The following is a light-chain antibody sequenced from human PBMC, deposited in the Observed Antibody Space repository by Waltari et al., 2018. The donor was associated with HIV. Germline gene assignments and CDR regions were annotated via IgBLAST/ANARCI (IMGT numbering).Light chain of an antibody. CDR2: EVT. CDR3: GSFAGANFRVV. V-gene: IGLV2-8*01. J-gene: IGLJ2*01. Sequence: QPPSASGSPGQSVTISCTGTSSDVGEYNYVSWYQHHPGKVPRLLIYEVTKRPSGVSDHFSGSKSGNTASLTVSGLQPEDEADYYCGSFAGANFRVVFGGGTRLTVL. CDR1: SSDVGEYNY.